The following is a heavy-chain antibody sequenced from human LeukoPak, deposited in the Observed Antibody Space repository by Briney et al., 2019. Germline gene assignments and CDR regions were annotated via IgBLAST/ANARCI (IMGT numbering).Heavy chain of an antibody. CDR2: ISSGSTYI. CDR1: GFTFSSYS. CDR3: ARDLRAFCGGDCAFHY. V-gene: IGHV3-21*01. Sequence: KPGGSLRLSCTASGFTFSSYSMNWVRQAPGKGLEWVSSISSGSTYIYYADSVKGRFTVSRDNAQNSLYLQMNSLRAEDTAVYYCARDLRAFCGGDCAFHYWGQGTLVTVSS. J-gene: IGHJ4*02. D-gene: IGHD2-21*02.